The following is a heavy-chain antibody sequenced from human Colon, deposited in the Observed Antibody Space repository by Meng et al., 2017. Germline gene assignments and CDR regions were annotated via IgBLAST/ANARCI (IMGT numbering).Heavy chain of an antibody. CDR2: IYYSEST. D-gene: IGHD4-17*01. J-gene: IGHJ5*02. Sequence: QRHLQESVPVLVQPSQTLSLTCTSSGGSISSGDYYWSWIRQPPGKGLEWIGDIYYSESTYSNASLKSRVTISIDRSKNQFSLKLSSVTAADTAVYYCARDRKHYGERGWFDPWGQGTLVTVSS. CDR3: ARDRKHYGERGWFDP. CDR1: GGSISSGDYY. V-gene: IGHV4-30-4*01.